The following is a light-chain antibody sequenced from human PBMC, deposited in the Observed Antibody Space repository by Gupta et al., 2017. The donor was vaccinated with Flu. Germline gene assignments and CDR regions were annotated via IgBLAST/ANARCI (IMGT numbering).Light chain of an antibody. J-gene: IGKJ5*01. CDR2: DAS. CDR1: QDISDY. Sequence: IQMTQSPSSLSASVGDRVTITCQASQDISDYLNWYQQKLGKAPKLMIYDASKLEKGVPSRFSGSGSGTYFTLTIISLQPEDFATYYCQQEDNLPLAFGQGTLLDIK. CDR3: QQEDNLPLA. V-gene: IGKV1-33*01.